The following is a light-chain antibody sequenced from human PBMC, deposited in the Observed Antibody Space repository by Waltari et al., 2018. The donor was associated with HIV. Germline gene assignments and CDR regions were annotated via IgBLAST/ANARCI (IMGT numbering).Light chain of an antibody. CDR2: DVI. CDR3: SSHAGSKVV. CDR1: SSDVGGYNY. V-gene: IGLV2-8*01. J-gene: IGLJ2*01. Sequence: QSALTQPPSASGSPGQSVTLSCTGTSSDVGGYNYVSCHQQHPGKAPKLIIYDVIKRPAGVPDRCSGSKAGKAASLTVSGRQPEDEADYYCSSHAGSKVVFGGGTRLTVL.